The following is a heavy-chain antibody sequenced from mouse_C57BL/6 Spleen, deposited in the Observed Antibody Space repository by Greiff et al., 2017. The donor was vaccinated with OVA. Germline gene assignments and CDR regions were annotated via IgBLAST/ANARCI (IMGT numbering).Heavy chain of an antibody. CDR3: ARDYYYGSRYYFDY. D-gene: IGHD1-1*01. J-gene: IGHJ2*01. CDR2: ISDGGSYT. Sequence: DVKLQESGGGLVKPGGSLKLSCAASGFTFSSYAMSWVRQTPEKRLEWVATISDGGSYTYYPDNVKGRFTISRDNAKNNLYLHMSHLKSEDTAMYYCARDYYYGSRYYFDYWGQGTTLTVSS. CDR1: GFTFSSYA. V-gene: IGHV5-4*01.